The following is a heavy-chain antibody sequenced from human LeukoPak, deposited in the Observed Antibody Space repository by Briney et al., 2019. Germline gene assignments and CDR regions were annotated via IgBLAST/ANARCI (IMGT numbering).Heavy chain of an antibody. CDR1: GFTFSSYA. Sequence: GGSLRLSCVASGFTFSSYAMSWVRQAPGKGLEWVSGISWNSGSIGYADSVKGRFTISRDNAKNSLYLQMNSLRTEDTALYYCAKGVGYSYGGSSDYWGQGTLVTVSS. CDR3: AKGVGYSYGGSSDY. CDR2: ISWNSGSI. J-gene: IGHJ4*02. D-gene: IGHD5-18*01. V-gene: IGHV3-9*01.